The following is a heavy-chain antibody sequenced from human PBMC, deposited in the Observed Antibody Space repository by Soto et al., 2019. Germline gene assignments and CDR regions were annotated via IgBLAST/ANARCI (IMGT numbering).Heavy chain of an antibody. D-gene: IGHD3-3*01. CDR3: ARGITIFGVVNYYYYMDV. V-gene: IGHV4-30-4*02. Sequence: SETLSLTCTVSGGSISSGDYYWSWIRQPPGKGLEWIGYIYYSGSTNYNPSLKSRVTISVDTSKNQFSLKLSSVTAADTAVYYCARGITIFGVVNYYYYMDVWGKGTTVTVSS. CDR1: GGSISSGDYY. J-gene: IGHJ6*03. CDR2: IYYSGST.